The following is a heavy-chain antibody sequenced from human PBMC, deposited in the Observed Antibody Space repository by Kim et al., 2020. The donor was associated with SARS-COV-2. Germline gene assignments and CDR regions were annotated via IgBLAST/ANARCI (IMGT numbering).Heavy chain of an antibody. V-gene: IGHV3-48*01. Sequence: ADSVKGPLTTSRDNAKNSLYLQMHSLGAEDRAVYYCARVKWSGYTPFVSWGQGTLVTVSS. CDR3: ARVKWSGYTPFVS. J-gene: IGHJ4*02. D-gene: IGHD3-3*01.